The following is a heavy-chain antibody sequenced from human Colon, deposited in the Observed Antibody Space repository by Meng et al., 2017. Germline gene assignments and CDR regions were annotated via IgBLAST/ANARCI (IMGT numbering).Heavy chain of an antibody. CDR3: GRDQGRELINH. CDR2: IYYSGTT. Sequence: QVQLQESGPGLVKPSETLALTCTVSGGSIIINNYYWGWIRLPPGKGLEYIAIIYYSGTTYHNPSFKSRVTLSVDTSKNQFSLKLGSVTAADTAVYYCGRDQGRELINHWGQGTLVTVSS. J-gene: IGHJ4*02. D-gene: IGHD1-7*01. V-gene: IGHV4-39*01. CDR1: GGSIIINNYY.